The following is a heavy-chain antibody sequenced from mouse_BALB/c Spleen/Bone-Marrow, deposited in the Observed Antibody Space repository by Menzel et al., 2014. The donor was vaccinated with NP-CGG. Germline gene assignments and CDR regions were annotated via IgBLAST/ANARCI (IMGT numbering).Heavy chain of an antibody. CDR3: ARAVYGNFDY. CDR1: GFTFSDFY. J-gene: IGHJ2*01. Sequence: VKVEESGGGLVQPGGSLRLSCATSGFTFSDFYMEWVRQPPGKRLEWIAASRNKVNDYTTEYSASVKGWFIVSRDTSQSILYLQMNALRAEDTAIYYCARAVYGNFDYWGQGTTLTVSS. D-gene: IGHD2-1*01. V-gene: IGHV7-1*02. CDR2: SRNKVNDYTT.